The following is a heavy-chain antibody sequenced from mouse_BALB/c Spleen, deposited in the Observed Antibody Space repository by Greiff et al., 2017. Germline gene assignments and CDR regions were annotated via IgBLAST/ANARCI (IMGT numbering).Heavy chain of an antibody. D-gene: IGHD2-12*01. CDR3: ARGLPDY. CDR1: GFTFSSYA. Sequence: DVKLVESGGGLVKPGGSLKLSCAASGFTFSSYAMSWVRQTPEKRLEWVASISSGGSTYYPDSVKGRFTISRDNARNILYLQMSSLRSEDTAMYYCARGLPDYWGQGTTLTVSA. V-gene: IGHV5-6-5*01. J-gene: IGHJ2*01. CDR2: ISSGGST.